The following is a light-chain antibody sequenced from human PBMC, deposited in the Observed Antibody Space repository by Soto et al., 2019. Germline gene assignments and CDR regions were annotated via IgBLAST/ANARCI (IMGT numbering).Light chain of an antibody. V-gene: IGLV1-40*01. J-gene: IGLJ1*01. Sequence: QSVLTQQPSVAGAPGQRVTISCTGSSSNIGAGYYVHWYQQLPGTAPKLLIYGNSNRPSGAPDRFSGSKSGTSASLAITGLQAEDEADYYCQSYDSSLRGYVFGTGTKVTVL. CDR1: SSNIGAGYY. CDR3: QSYDSSLRGYV. CDR2: GNS.